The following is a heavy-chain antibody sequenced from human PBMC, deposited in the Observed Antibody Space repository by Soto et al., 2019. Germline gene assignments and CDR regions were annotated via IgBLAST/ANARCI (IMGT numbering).Heavy chain of an antibody. J-gene: IGHJ4*02. V-gene: IGHV3-15*01. CDR3: TSSITIFGVAAFDY. D-gene: IGHD3-3*01. CDR2: NKSKTDGGTT. CDR1: GFTFSNAW. Sequence: EVQLVESGGGLVKPGGSLRLSCAASGFTFSNAWMSWVRQAPGKGLEWVGRNKSKTDGGTTDYAAPVKGRFTISRDDSKNTLYLQMNSLKTEDTAVYYCTSSITIFGVAAFDYWGQGTLVTVSS.